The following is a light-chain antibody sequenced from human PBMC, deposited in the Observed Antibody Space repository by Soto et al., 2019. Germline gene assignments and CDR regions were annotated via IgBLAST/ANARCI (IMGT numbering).Light chain of an antibody. CDR1: QSVRRY. V-gene: IGKV3-11*01. CDR2: DAS. CDR3: HQRSNWPVT. Sequence: EIVLTQSPATLSLSPGERATLSCRASQSVRRYLAWYQQKPGQTPRLLIYDASNRATDIPARFSGSGSGTDFTLTISSLEPEDFAVYYCHQRSNWPVTFGQGTRVEIK. J-gene: IGKJ1*01.